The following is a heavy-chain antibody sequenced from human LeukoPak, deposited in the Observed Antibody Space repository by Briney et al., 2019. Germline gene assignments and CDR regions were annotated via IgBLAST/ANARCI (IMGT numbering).Heavy chain of an antibody. CDR2: TYYRSKWYN. D-gene: IGHD1-26*01. CDR1: GDSVSSNSGA. CDR3: ARAVGPNRDGTDV. V-gene: IGHV6-1*01. Sequence: SQTLSLTCAISGDSVSSNSGAWNWIRQSPSRGLEWLGRTYYRSKWYNDYAESVKSRITINADTSKNQFSLQLNSVSPEDTAVYYCARAVGPNRDGTDVWGQGTTVTVSS. J-gene: IGHJ6*02.